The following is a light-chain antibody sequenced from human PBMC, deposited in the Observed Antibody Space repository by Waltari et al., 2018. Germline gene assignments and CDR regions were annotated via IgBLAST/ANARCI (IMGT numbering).Light chain of an antibody. V-gene: IGLV1-44*01. Sequence: QSVLTQPPSASGTPGQRVSISCSGSYSNIGSNIVTWYQQLPGPAPKLLIYSNDDRPSGVPDRFSRSKSGTSASLAISELQSEDEAEYYCATWDDRLTGVVFGGGTRVTVL. J-gene: IGLJ2*01. CDR2: SND. CDR1: YSNIGSNI. CDR3: ATWDDRLTGVV.